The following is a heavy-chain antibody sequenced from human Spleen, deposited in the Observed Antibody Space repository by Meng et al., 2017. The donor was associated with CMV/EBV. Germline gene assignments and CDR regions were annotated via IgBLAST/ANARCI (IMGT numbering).Heavy chain of an antibody. Sequence: ASVKVSCKASGYTFTGYYMHWVRQAPGQGLEWMGWINPNSGGTNYAQKFQGRVTMTRDTSISTAYMELSRLRAEDTGVYYCARDGSPSVGVGIAAFDMWGQGTMVTVSS. CDR3: ARDGSPSVGVGIAAFDM. CDR1: GYTFTGYY. V-gene: IGHV1-2*02. D-gene: IGHD3-3*01. J-gene: IGHJ3*02. CDR2: INPNSGGT.